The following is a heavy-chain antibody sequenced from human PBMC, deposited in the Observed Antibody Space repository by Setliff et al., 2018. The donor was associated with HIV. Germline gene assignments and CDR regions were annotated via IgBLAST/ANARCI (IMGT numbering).Heavy chain of an antibody. D-gene: IGHD1-26*01. V-gene: IGHV1-69*05. Sequence: SVKVSCKASGGTFSSYAISWVRQAPGQGLEWIGGIIPIFGTANYSQKFQGRVTITTDESTGTTYMELSSLRSEDTAVYYCAREVGTYSGSYAVADGFDIWGQGTMVTVSS. CDR2: IIPIFGTA. CDR3: AREVGTYSGSYAVADGFDI. J-gene: IGHJ3*02. CDR1: GGTFSSYA.